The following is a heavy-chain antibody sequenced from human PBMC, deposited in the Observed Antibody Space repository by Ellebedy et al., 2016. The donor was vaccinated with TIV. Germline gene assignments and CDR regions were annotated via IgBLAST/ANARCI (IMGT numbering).Heavy chain of an antibody. CDR3: TTTDLTYYYDSSGYYRAAFDI. D-gene: IGHD3-22*01. Sequence: GESLKISCAASGLTFTNAWMNWARQGPGEGLEWVGRIKSKGDGETTDYASPVKGRFTISRDDSKTTLYLEMNSLKTEDTAVYYCTTTDLTYYYDSSGYYRAAFDIWGQGTMVTVSS. CDR1: GLTFTNAW. J-gene: IGHJ3*02. CDR2: IKSKGDGETT. V-gene: IGHV3-15*01.